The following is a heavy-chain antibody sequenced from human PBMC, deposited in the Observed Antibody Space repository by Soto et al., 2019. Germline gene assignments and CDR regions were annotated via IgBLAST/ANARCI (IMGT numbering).Heavy chain of an antibody. CDR2: IGWDGVNI. V-gene: IGHV3-9*01. D-gene: IGHD1-20*01. CDR1: GFRFDDYA. Sequence: EVHLVASGGGLVQPGRSLRLSCAASGFRFDDYAIHWVRQAPGKGLDWVAAIGWDGVNIAYADSVKGRFTISRDNARNSLYLQMDSLRVEYTAFYFCARVMAAYNWNDAFEHWGQGTLVTVSS. J-gene: IGHJ4*02. CDR3: ARVMAAYNWNDAFEH.